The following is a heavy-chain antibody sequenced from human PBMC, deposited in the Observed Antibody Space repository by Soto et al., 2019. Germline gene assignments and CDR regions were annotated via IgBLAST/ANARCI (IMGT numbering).Heavy chain of an antibody. V-gene: IGHV3-30*18. CDR2: ISYDGSNK. CDR1: GFTFSTYG. J-gene: IGHJ4*02. Sequence: PGGSLRLSCTASGFTFSTYGMHWVRQAPGKGLEWVAVISYDGSNKYYADSVKGRFTISRDNSKNTLYLQMNSLRAEDTAVYYGAKPGIAALYYFDYWGQGTLVTVSS. CDR3: AKPGIAALYYFDY. D-gene: IGHD6-13*01.